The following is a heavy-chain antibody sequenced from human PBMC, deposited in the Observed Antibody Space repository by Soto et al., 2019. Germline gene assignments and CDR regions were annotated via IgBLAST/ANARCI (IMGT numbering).Heavy chain of an antibody. Sequence: EVQLLESGGGLVQPGGSLRLSCEASGFTFNNYAMHWVRQAPGKGLEWVSAISSSGVTTYYTDSVKGRFTISRDNSKNTLYLQMNSLRGEDTALYYGVKGRERRGGWDYWGQGTLVTVSS. V-gene: IGHV3-23*01. D-gene: IGHD3-16*01. J-gene: IGHJ4*02. CDR1: GFTFNNYA. CDR2: ISSSGVTT. CDR3: VKGRERRGGWDY.